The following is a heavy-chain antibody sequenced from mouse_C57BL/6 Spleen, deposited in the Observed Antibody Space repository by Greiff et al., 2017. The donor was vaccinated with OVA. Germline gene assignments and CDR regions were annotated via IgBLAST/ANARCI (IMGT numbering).Heavy chain of an antibody. CDR3: AREVITTVVNYFDY. Sequence: VQVVESGAELARPGASVKLSCKASGYTFTSYGISWVKQRTGQGLEWIVEIYPRSGNTYYNEKFKGKATLTADKSSSTAYMELRSLTSEDSAVYFCAREVITTVVNYFDYWGQGTTLTVSS. J-gene: IGHJ2*01. CDR1: GYTFTSYG. CDR2: IYPRSGNT. V-gene: IGHV1-81*01. D-gene: IGHD1-1*01.